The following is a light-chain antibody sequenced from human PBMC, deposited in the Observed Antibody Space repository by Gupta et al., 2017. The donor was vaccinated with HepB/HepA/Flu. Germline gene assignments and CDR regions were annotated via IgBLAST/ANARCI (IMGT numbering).Light chain of an antibody. Sequence: QSALTQPASVSGSPGQSIPISCTGTSSDVGGSDYVSWYQQHPGKAPKLMIYDVSNRPSGVSYRFSGSKSGNTASLTISGLQAEDEADYYCSSYASSSTVVFGGGTKLTVL. CDR1: SSDVGGSDY. V-gene: IGLV2-14*03. CDR3: SSYASSSTVV. CDR2: DVS. J-gene: IGLJ2*01.